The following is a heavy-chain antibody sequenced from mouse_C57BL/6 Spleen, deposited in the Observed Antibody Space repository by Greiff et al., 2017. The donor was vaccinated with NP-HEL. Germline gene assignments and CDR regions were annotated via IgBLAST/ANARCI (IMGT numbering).Heavy chain of an antibody. D-gene: IGHD2-4*01. J-gene: IGHJ4*01. CDR2: IYPGSGST. V-gene: IGHV1-55*01. CDR1: GYTFTSYW. CDR3: ASSFYDYDLYYAMDY. Sequence: QVQLQQPGAELVKPGASVKMSCKASGYTFTSYWITWVKQRPGQGLEWIGDIYPGSGSTNYNEKFKSKATLTVDTSSSTAYMQLSSLTSEDSAVYYCASSFYDYDLYYAMDYWGQGTSVTVSS.